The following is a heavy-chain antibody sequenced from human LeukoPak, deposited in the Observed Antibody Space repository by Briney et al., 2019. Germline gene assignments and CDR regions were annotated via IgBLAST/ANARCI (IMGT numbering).Heavy chain of an antibody. D-gene: IGHD6-19*01. V-gene: IGHV3-23*01. CDR1: GFTFSSYA. Sequence: GGSLRLSCAASGFTFSSYAMSWVRQAPGKGLEWVSAISGSGGSTYYADSVKGRFTISRDNSKNTLYLQMNSLRAEDTALYYCARGSVYSSGWFFDYWGQGTLVTVSS. CDR2: ISGSGGST. CDR3: ARGSVYSSGWFFDY. J-gene: IGHJ4*02.